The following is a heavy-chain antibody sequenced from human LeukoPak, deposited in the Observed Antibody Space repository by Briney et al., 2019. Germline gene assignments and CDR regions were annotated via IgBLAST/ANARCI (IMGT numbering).Heavy chain of an antibody. CDR3: AKDQRYCSSTSCYTGPPYYYYGMDV. CDR1: GFTFSSYG. Sequence: GGSLRLSCAASGFTFSSYGMHWVRQAPGKGLEWVAVISYDGSNKYYADSVKGRFTISRDNSKNTLYLQMNSLRAEDTAVHYCAKDQRYCSSTSCYTGPPYYYYGMDVWGQGTTVTVSS. J-gene: IGHJ6*02. D-gene: IGHD2-2*02. CDR2: ISYDGSNK. V-gene: IGHV3-30*18.